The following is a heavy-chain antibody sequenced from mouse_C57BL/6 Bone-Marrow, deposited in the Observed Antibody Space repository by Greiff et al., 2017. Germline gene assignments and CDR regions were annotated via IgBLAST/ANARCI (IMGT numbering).Heavy chain of an antibody. CDR1: GYTFTSYW. J-gene: IGHJ4*01. CDR3: ARMTTVVAVAMGG. CDR2: IDPSDSYT. V-gene: IGHV1-69*01. Sequence: QVQLQQPGAELVMPGASVKLSCKASGYTFTSYWMHWVKQRPGQGLEWIGEIDPSDSYTNYNQKFKGKSTLTVDKSSSTAYMQLSSLTSEDSAVYYCARMTTVVAVAMGGWGQGATVTVAT. D-gene: IGHD1-1*01.